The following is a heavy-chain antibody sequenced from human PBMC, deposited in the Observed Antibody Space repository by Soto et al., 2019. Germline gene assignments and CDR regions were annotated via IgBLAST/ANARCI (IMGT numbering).Heavy chain of an antibody. Sequence: PGGSLRLSCVGSGFTFSTYSINWVRQAPGKGLEWISSISSRSDIYYADSVKGRFTISRDNAKNSVSLQMNSLRAEDTAVYYCAREYTAWPLAYGLDVWGQGTTVTVSS. CDR2: ISSRSDI. J-gene: IGHJ6*02. V-gene: IGHV3-21*01. CDR1: GFTFSTYS. D-gene: IGHD2-2*02. CDR3: AREYTAWPLAYGLDV.